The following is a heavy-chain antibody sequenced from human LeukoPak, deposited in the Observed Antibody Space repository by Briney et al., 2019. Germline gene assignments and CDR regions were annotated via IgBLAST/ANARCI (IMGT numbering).Heavy chain of an antibody. CDR1: NYSINNGYY. J-gene: IGHJ3*02. D-gene: IGHD1-26*01. CDR2: IYHSGST. CDR3: ARVWEDEAFDI. V-gene: IGHV4-38-2*02. Sequence: SETLSLTCIVSNYSINNGYYWGWIRLPPGKGLEWIGNIYHSGSTYTNPSLRSRVILSVDTSKNHFSLNITSVTAADTAVHYCARVWEDEAFDIWGQGTMVAVSS.